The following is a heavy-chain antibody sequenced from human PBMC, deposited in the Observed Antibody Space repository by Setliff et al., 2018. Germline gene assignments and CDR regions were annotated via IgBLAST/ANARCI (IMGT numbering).Heavy chain of an antibody. D-gene: IGHD3-22*01. CDR1: GGSFSGYY. V-gene: IGHV4-34*01. J-gene: IGHJ4*02. CDR2: VNHSGST. Sequence: SETLSLTCAVYGGSFSGYYWSWIRQPPGKGLEWIGEVNHSGSTNYNPSLKSRVTISEDTSENQFSLRLNSVTAADTAVYYCARDQALDTMIVVVISTGFDYWGQGTLVTVS. CDR3: ARDQALDTMIVVVISTGFDY.